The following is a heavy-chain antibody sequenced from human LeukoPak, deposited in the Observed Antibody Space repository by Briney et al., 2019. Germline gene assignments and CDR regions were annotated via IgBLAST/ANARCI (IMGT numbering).Heavy chain of an antibody. CDR3: ARRREVYDILTGWAWYFDY. J-gene: IGHJ4*02. D-gene: IGHD3-9*01. V-gene: IGHV4-34*01. CDR1: GGSFSGYY. CDR2: INHSGST. Sequence: SETLSLTCAVYGGSFSGYYWSWIRQPPGKGLEWIGEINHSGSTNYNPSLKSRVTISVDTSKNQFSLKLSSVTAADTAVYYCARRREVYDILTGWAWYFDYWGQGTLVTVSS.